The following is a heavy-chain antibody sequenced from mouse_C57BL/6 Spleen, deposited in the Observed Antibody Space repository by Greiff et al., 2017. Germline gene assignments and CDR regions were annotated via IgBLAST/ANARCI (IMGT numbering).Heavy chain of an antibody. J-gene: IGHJ4*01. CDR2: IDPSDSYP. V-gene: IGHV1-69*01. Sequence: VQLQQPGAELVMPGASVKLSCKASGYTFTSYWMHWVKQRPGQGLEWIGEIDPSDSYPNYNQKFKGKSTLTVDKSSSTAYMQLSSLTSEDSAVYYCARYAMDYWGQGTTVTVSS. CDR3: ARYAMDY. CDR1: GYTFTSYW.